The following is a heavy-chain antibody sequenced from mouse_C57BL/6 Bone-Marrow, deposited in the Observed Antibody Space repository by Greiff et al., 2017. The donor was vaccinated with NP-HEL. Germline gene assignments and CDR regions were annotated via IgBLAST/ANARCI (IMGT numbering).Heavy chain of an antibody. Sequence: QVQLQQPGAELVRPGSSVKLSCKASGYTFTSYWMDWVKQRPGQGLEWIGNIYPSDSETHYNQKFKDMATLTVDKSYSAPYMQISSLPSEDATVYYCAREDDGGDYWGQGTTLTVSS. CDR3: AREDDGGDY. D-gene: IGHD2-3*01. CDR1: GYTFTSYW. CDR2: IYPSDSET. V-gene: IGHV1-61*01. J-gene: IGHJ2*01.